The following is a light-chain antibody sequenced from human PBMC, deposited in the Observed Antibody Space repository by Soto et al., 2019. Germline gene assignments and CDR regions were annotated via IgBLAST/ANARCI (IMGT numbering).Light chain of an antibody. J-gene: IGKJ1*01. CDR2: GAS. CDR1: QSVSNNY. CDR3: QQYGSSGT. V-gene: IGKV3-20*01. Sequence: TRSLSRGRGEILACRASQSVSNNYLAWYQQKPGQAPRLLIYGASSRATGIPDRFSGSGSGTGFTLTLCRLEPEDFAVYYGQQYGSSGTVGQGTKVDIK.